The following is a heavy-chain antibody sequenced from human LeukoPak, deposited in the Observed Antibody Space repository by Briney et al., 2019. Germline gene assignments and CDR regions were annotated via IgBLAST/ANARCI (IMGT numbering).Heavy chain of an antibody. D-gene: IGHD2-21*02. CDR2: ISAYNGNT. V-gene: IGHV1-18*01. CDR3: ARDDVVVTAFGMDV. Sequence: ASVKVSCKASGYTFTSYGISWVRQAPGQGLEWMGWISAYNGNTNYAQKLQGRVTMTTDTSTSTAYMELRSLRSEDTAVYYCARDDVVVTAFGMDVWGQGTTVTVSS. J-gene: IGHJ6*02. CDR1: GYTFTSYG.